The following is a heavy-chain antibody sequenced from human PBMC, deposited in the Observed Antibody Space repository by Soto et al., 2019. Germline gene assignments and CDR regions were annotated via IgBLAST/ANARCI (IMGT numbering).Heavy chain of an antibody. J-gene: IGHJ4*02. CDR1: GYTLSNNYG. Sequence: QVQLVQSGAEVKNPGASVKVSCRASGYTLSNNYGISWVRQAPGQGLEWRGWINSYNGVTNNARKFQDRVTLTTDASTTTAYMELRSLRSDDTAIYYCARDRQNYGSLDYWGQGTLVTVSS. D-gene: IGHD4-17*01. CDR3: ARDRQNYGSLDY. CDR2: INSYNGVT. V-gene: IGHV1-18*01.